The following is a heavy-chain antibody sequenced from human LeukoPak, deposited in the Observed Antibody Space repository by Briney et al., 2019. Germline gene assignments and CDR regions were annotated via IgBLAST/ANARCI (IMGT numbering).Heavy chain of an antibody. J-gene: IGHJ5*02. D-gene: IGHD4-17*01. Sequence: PGESLKISCKGSGYSFTSYWIGWVRQMPGKGLEWMGIIYPGDSDTRYSPSFQGQVTISADKSISTAYLQWSSLKASDTAMYYCARLQGGDYASNYFDPWGQGTLVTVSS. CDR3: ARLQGGDYASNYFDP. CDR2: IYPGDSDT. CDR1: GYSFTSYW. V-gene: IGHV5-51*01.